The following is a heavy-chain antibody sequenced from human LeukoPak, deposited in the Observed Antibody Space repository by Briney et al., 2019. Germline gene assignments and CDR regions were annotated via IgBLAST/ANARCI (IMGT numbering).Heavy chain of an antibody. J-gene: IGHJ4*02. D-gene: IGHD5-18*01. CDR2: ISYDGSNK. Sequence: PGRSLRLSCAASGFTFSSYGMHWVRQAPGKGLEWVAVISYDGSNKYYADSVKGRSTISRDNSKNTLYLQMNSLRAEDTAVYYCAKDKRDTAMVIEYWGQGTLVTVSS. CDR1: GFTFSSYG. V-gene: IGHV3-30*18. CDR3: AKDKRDTAMVIEY.